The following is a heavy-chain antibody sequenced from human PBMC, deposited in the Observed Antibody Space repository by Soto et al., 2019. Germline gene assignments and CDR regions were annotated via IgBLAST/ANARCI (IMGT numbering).Heavy chain of an antibody. Sequence: QLQLQESGPGLVKPSETLSLTCTVSGGPISSSSHYWAWIRQPPGKGLDWIGSLSYSGRTYYNPSLKSRVTISVDTSLRLSSVTAADTAVYYCARHEGYNYGAPSGALDIWGQVTMVTVSS. D-gene: IGHD5-18*01. V-gene: IGHV4-39*01. CDR3: ARHEGYNYGAPSGALDI. J-gene: IGHJ3*02. CDR2: LSYSGRT. CDR1: GGPISSSSHY.